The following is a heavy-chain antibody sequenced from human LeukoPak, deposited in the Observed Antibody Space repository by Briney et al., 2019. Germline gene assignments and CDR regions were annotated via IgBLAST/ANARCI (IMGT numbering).Heavy chain of an antibody. J-gene: IGHJ4*02. D-gene: IGHD6-13*01. CDR3: AKDLQAGIAAAGAFDY. Sequence: GGSLRPSCAASGFTFSSYGMHWVRQAPGKGLEWVAVISYDGSNKYYADSVKGRFTISRDNSKNTLYLQMNSLRAEDTAVYYCAKDLQAGIAAAGAFDYWGQGTLVTVSS. V-gene: IGHV3-30*18. CDR1: GFTFSSYG. CDR2: ISYDGSNK.